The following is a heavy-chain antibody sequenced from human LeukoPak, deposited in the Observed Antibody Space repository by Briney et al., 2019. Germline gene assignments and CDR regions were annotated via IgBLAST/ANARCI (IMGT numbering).Heavy chain of an antibody. J-gene: IGHJ4*02. V-gene: IGHV4-34*01. D-gene: IGHD3-3*01. CDR1: GGSFSGYY. CDR3: ARAPGDDFWSGYYHFDY. CDR2: INHSGST. Sequence: SETLSLTCAVYGGSFSGYYWSWIRQPPGKGLEWIGEINHSGSTNYNPSLKSRVTISVDTSKNQFSLKLSSVTAADTAVYYCARAPGDDFWSGYYHFDYWGQGILVTVSS.